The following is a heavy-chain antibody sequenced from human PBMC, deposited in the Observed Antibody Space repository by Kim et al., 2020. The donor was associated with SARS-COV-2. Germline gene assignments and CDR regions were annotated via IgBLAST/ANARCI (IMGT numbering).Heavy chain of an antibody. CDR3: ASSVSPGGYDY. D-gene: IGHD3-16*01. J-gene: IGHJ4*02. Sequence: IYYADSVKGRFTISRDDAMNSLYLQMNSLRAEDTAVYYCASSVSPGGYDYWGQGTLVTVSS. V-gene: IGHV3-21*01. CDR2: I.